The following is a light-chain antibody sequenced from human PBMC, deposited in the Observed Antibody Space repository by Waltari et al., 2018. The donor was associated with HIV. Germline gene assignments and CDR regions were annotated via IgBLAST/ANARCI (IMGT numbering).Light chain of an antibody. J-gene: IGLJ3*02. V-gene: IGLV1-40*01. Sequence: QSVLTQPPSVSGAPGRSVIITCTGNNSNIGAPYDVHWYQQRPGAAPKLLISMNTNRPSGVRDRLAGSRSGTSASLAITGLQAGDEADYYCQSYDTSLGASVFGGGTKLTVL. CDR3: QSYDTSLGASV. CDR2: MNT. CDR1: NSNIGAPYD.